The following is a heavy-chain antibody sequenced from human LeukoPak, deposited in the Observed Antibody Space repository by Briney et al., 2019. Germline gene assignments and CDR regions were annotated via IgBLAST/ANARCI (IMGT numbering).Heavy chain of an antibody. J-gene: IGHJ5*02. Sequence: ASVKVSCKASGGTFSSYAISWVRQAPGQGLEWIGRIIPIFGTANYAQKFQGRVTITADKSTSTAYMELSSLRSEDTAVYYRARDRGRYYGSGSPNWFDPWGQGTLVTVSS. CDR2: IIPIFGTA. V-gene: IGHV1-69*06. D-gene: IGHD3-10*01. CDR1: GGTFSSYA. CDR3: ARDRGRYYGSGSPNWFDP.